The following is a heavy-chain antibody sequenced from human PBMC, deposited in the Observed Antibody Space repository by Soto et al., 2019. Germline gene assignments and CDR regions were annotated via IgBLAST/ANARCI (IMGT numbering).Heavy chain of an antibody. CDR1: GFTFSSYA. CDR3: AKDKGYSYGPEYGMDV. D-gene: IGHD5-18*01. Sequence: GGSLRLSCAASGFTFSSYAMSWVRQAPGKGLEWVSAISGSGGSTYYADSVKGRFTISRDKSKNTLYLQMNSLRAEDTAVYYCAKDKGYSYGPEYGMDVWGEGTTVTVSS. V-gene: IGHV3-23*01. J-gene: IGHJ6*04. CDR2: ISGSGGST.